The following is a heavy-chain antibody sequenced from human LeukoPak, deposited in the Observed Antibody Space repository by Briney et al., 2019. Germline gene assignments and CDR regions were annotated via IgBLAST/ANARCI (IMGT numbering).Heavy chain of an antibody. J-gene: IGHJ4*02. D-gene: IGHD1-26*01. CDR2: IVVGSGKT. Sequence: SVTVSCKASGFTFTSSAVQWVRQARGQRLEWIGWIVVGSGKTNYAQKFQERVTFTRDMSTSTAYMELSSLRSDDTAVYYCAANPGRSYFPGVYWGQGTLVTVSS. CDR1: GFTFTSSA. V-gene: IGHV1-58*01. CDR3: AANPGRSYFPGVY.